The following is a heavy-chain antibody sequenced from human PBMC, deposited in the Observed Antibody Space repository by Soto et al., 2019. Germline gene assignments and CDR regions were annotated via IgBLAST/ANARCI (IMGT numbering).Heavy chain of an antibody. Sequence: SETXSLTCTVSGGSISSYYWSWIRQPPGKGLEWIGYIYYSGSTNYNPSLKSRVTISVDTSKNQFSLELSSVTAADTAVYYCARVWGGAFDIWGQGTMVTVSS. CDR2: IYYSGST. D-gene: IGHD3-10*01. V-gene: IGHV4-59*01. CDR1: GGSISSYY. J-gene: IGHJ3*02. CDR3: ARVWGGAFDI.